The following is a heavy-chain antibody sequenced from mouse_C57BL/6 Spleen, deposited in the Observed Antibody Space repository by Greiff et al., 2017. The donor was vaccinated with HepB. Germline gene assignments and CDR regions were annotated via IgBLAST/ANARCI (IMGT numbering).Heavy chain of an antibody. CDR3: ARDGYGSSYRYFDV. CDR2: IDPSDSET. Sequence: VQLQQPGAELVRPGSSVKLSCKASGYTFTSYWMHWVKQRPIQGLEWVGNIDPSDSETHYNQKFKDKATLTVDKSSSTAYMQLSSLTSEDSAVYYCARDGYGSSYRYFDVWGTGTTVTVSS. D-gene: IGHD1-1*01. V-gene: IGHV1-52*01. J-gene: IGHJ1*03. CDR1: GYTFTSYW.